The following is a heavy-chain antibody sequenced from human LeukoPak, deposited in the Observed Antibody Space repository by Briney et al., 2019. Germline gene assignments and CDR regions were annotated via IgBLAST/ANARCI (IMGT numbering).Heavy chain of an antibody. J-gene: IGHJ4*02. D-gene: IGHD3-10*01. CDR3: AKECEQHYYKQ. CDR1: GFTFSSYA. Sequence: GRSLRLSCAASGFTFSSYAMHWVRQAPGKGLEWVAVISYDGSNKYYADSVKGRFTISRDNSKNTLYLQMNSLRAEDTAVYYCAKECEQHYYKQWGQGTLVTVSS. CDR2: ISYDGSNK. V-gene: IGHV3-30-3*01.